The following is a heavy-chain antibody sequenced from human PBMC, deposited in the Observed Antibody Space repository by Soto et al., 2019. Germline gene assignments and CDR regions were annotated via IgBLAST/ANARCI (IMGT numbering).Heavy chain of an antibody. CDR1: GYTFTGYY. V-gene: IGHV1-2*04. J-gene: IGHJ3*02. D-gene: IGHD4-17*01. CDR2: INPNSGGT. Sequence: ASVKVSCKASGYTFTGYYMHWVRQAPGQGLEWMGWINPNSGGTNYAQKFQGWVTMTRDTSISTAYMELSRLRSDDTAVYYCARAATVVTPWAFEIWGQGTMVTVSS. CDR3: ARAATVVTPWAFEI.